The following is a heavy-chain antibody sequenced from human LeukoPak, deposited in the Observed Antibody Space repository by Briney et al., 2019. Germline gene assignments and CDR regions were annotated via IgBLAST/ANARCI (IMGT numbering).Heavy chain of an antibody. J-gene: IGHJ4*02. CDR1: GFTFSSYG. D-gene: IGHD3-16*01. Sequence: GGSLRLSCGASGFTFSSYGMHWVRQAPGKGLEWVAVISYDGSNKYYADSVKGRFTVSRDNSKNTLSLQMNSLRVEGTAVYYCARDWGSFFDYWGQGTLVTGSS. CDR3: ARDWGSFFDY. V-gene: IGHV3-30*03. CDR2: ISYDGSNK.